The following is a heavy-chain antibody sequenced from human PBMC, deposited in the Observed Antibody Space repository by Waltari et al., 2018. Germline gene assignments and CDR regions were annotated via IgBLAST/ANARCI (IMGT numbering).Heavy chain of an antibody. D-gene: IGHD3-10*01. CDR3: ARLAPRTYRSPVPGRHYYYGMDV. V-gene: IGHV3-74*03. Sequence: EEQLLESGGGLVQPGDSLRLSCAASGFRFSNYWMNWVRQAPGKGLVGAAGISNDETTLTYADSVKGRFTISRDNAKNTVYLQIKRLRADDTAVYYCARLAPRTYRSPVPGRHYYYGMDVWGQGTTVTVSS. CDR1: GFRFSNYW. CDR2: ISNDETTL. J-gene: IGHJ6*02.